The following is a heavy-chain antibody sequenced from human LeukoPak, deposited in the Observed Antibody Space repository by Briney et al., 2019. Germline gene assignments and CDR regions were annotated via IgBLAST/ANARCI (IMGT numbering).Heavy chain of an antibody. CDR2: INGDGSTT. CDR3: ASLVGGYYPPVDAFDV. V-gene: IGHV3-74*01. J-gene: IGHJ3*01. Sequence: GGALRVSCAAPGVTFISCLMHWVRQAPGEELVWGSRINGDGSTTNYADYVRGRFTISRDNAKNTLYLPMNSLRADDSAVYFCASLVGGYYPPVDAFDVWGQGTMVTVSS. CDR1: GVTFISCL. D-gene: IGHD3-3*01.